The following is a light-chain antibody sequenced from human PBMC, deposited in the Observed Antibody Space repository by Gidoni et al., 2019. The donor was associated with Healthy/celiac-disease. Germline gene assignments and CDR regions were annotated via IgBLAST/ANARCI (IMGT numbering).Light chain of an antibody. J-gene: IGLJ2*01. V-gene: IGLV3-1*01. CDR2: QDS. CDR1: KLGDIY. Sequence: SDELTQPPSVSVSPGQTASITRSGDKLGDIYACWYQQNPGQSPVLVIYQDSKRPSGIPERFSGSNSGNTATLTISGTQAMDEADYYCQAWDSSTYVVFGGGTKLTVL. CDR3: QAWDSSTYVV.